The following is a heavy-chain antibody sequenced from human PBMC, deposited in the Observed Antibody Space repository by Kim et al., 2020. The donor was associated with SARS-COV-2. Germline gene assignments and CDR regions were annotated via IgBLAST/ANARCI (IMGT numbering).Heavy chain of an antibody. CDR1: GGSMNSFY. Sequence: SETLSLTCSVSGGSMNSFYWTWIRQPPGKGLEWIGYVFHTGDTYYIPSLRSRVSMSIDTSKNQFALILNSMPAAAPAVYYCVGSQTGYYPWGPGTLVTVSS. J-gene: IGHJ5*02. V-gene: IGHV4-59*13. CDR2: VFHTGDT. CDR3: VGSQTGYYP. D-gene: IGHD3-9*01.